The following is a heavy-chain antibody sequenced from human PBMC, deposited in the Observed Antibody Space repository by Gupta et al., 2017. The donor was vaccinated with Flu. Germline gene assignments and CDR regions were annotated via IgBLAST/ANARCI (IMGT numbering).Heavy chain of an antibody. Sequence: QVQLQESGPGLVKPSQTLSLTCTVSGGSISSGSYYWSWIRQPAGKGLEWIGRIYTSGSTNYNPSLKSRVTISVDTSKNQFSLKLSSVTAADTAVYYCARDTYYYDSSGLDYWGQGTLVTVSS. CDR3: ARDTYYYDSSGLDY. CDR2: IYTSGST. J-gene: IGHJ4*02. V-gene: IGHV4-61*02. CDR1: GGSISSGSYY. D-gene: IGHD3-22*01.